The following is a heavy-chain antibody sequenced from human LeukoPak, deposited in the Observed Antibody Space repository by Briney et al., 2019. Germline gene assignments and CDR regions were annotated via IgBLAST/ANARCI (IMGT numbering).Heavy chain of an antibody. CDR3: ARDGGANGFDY. D-gene: IGHD1-26*01. Sequence: ASVKVSCKASGYTFTSYGISWVRQAPGQGLEWMGWISAYNGNTKYSQEFQGRVTITRDTSASTAYMELSSLRSEDMAVYYCARDGGANGFDYWGQGTLVTVSS. CDR1: GYTFTSYG. CDR2: ISAYNGNT. J-gene: IGHJ4*02. V-gene: IGHV1-18*03.